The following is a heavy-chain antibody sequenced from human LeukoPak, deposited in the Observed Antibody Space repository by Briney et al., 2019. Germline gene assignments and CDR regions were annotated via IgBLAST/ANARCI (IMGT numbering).Heavy chain of an antibody. J-gene: IGHJ4*02. Sequence: PGGSLRLSCAASGFNFSIYSMNWVRQAPGKGLEWVSYITRSSTTIYYADSVKGRFTISRDNAKNSLYLQMNSLRAEDTAVYYCATTMGVRGVIPDYWGQGTLVTVSS. CDR2: ITRSSTTI. CDR1: GFNFSIYS. V-gene: IGHV3-48*01. CDR3: ATTMGVRGVIPDY. D-gene: IGHD3-10*01.